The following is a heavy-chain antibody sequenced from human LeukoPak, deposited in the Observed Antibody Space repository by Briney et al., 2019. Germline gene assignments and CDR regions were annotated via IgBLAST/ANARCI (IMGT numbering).Heavy chain of an antibody. D-gene: IGHD5-24*01. CDR2: INHSGST. Sequence: SETLSLTCTVSGGSISSYHWSWIRQPPGKGLEWIGEINHSGSTNYNPSLKSRVTISVDTSKNQFSLKLSSVTAADTAVYYCARGGRWLQRSFDYWGQGTLVTVSS. J-gene: IGHJ4*02. CDR3: ARGGRWLQRSFDY. CDR1: GGSISSYH. V-gene: IGHV4-34*01.